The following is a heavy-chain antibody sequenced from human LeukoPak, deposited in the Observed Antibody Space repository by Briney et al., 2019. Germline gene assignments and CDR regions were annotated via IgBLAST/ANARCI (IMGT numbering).Heavy chain of an antibody. CDR1: VGSVSSGGHY. CDR3: ARSDTGGYYFDY. V-gene: IGHV4-31*03. CDR2: IYNGGSA. J-gene: IGHJ4*02. Sequence: PSETLSLTCTVSVGSVSSGGHYWTWIRQHPGKGLEWIGYIYNGGSAYYNPALKSRVTITGDTSKNQFSLKVTSVTAADTALYFCARSDTGGYYFDYWGQGTLVTVSS. D-gene: IGHD2-8*02.